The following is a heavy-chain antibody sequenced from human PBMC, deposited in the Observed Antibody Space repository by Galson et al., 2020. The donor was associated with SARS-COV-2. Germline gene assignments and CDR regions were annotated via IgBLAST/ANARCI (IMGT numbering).Heavy chain of an antibody. CDR3: SREYVEMGIIICDY. CDR2: ISSSGSTI. Sequence: GGSLRLSCAASGFTFSSYSMNWVRQAPGKGLEWVSYISSSGSTIYYADSVKGRFAISRDNAKNSLYLQMNSLRDEDTAVDYCSREYVEMGIIICDYWGQGTLVTVSS. D-gene: IGHD1-20*01. J-gene: IGHJ4*02. CDR1: GFTFSSYS. V-gene: IGHV3-48*02.